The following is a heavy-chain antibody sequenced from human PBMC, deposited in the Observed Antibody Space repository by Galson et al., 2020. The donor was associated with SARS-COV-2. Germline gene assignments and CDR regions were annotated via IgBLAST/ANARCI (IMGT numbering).Heavy chain of an antibody. CDR1: GFTFSSYS. Sequence: GESLKISCAASGFTFSSYSMNWVRQAPGKGLEWVSYNSSSSSTIYYADSVKGRFTISRDNAKNSLYLQMNSLRAEDTAVYYCAREARYFDWLLLAEYYYYYYGMDVWGQGTTVTVSS. CDR2: NSSSSSTI. D-gene: IGHD3-9*01. V-gene: IGHV3-48*01. J-gene: IGHJ6*02. CDR3: AREARYFDWLLLAEYYYYYYGMDV.